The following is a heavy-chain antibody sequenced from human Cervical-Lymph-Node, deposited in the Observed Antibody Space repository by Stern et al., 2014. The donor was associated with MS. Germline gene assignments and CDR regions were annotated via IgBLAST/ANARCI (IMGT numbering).Heavy chain of an antibody. J-gene: IGHJ4*02. CDR1: GYTFTDYY. CDR2: INPNTAGT. CDR3: ARGPSRASHSFWGWHYFDY. Sequence: QVQLEESGAEVKNPGASVTVSCKASGYTFTDYYLHWVRQAPGQGLEWMGWINPNTAGTRYAQNFRDSVTTTRDTTITTAAMELSRLKSGNTAVYFCARGPSRASHSFWGWHYFDYWSQGTLVTVSS. D-gene: IGHD2-2*01. V-gene: IGHV1-2*02.